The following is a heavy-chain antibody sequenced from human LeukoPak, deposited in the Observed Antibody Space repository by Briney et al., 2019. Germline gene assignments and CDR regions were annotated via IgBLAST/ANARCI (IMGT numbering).Heavy chain of an antibody. V-gene: IGHV4-34*01. CDR3: ARSRYGSGSYGYNWFDP. D-gene: IGHD3-10*01. Sequence: MSSETLSLTCAVYGGSFSGYYWSWIRQPPGKGLGWIGEINHSGSTNYNPSLKSRVTISVDTSKNQFSLKLSSVTAADTAVYYCARSRYGSGSYGYNWFDPWGQGTLVTVSS. J-gene: IGHJ5*02. CDR2: INHSGST. CDR1: GGSFSGYY.